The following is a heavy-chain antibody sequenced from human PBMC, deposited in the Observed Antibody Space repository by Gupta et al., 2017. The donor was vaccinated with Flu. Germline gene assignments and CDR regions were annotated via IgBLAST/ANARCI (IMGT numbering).Heavy chain of an antibody. J-gene: IGHJ4*02. V-gene: IGHV3-21*01. Sequence: EVQLVESGGGLVKPGGALRLSCAASGFTFSTYSMTWVRQDPGKGLECVSSISSRSSYTYDADSVRGRCTISRDKAKNSLYLQMNGLRAEDTAVYFCARSFDSRGHLDYWGQGTLVTVSS. CDR3: ARSFDSRGHLDY. CDR1: GFTFSTYS. D-gene: IGHD3-22*01. CDR2: ISSRSSYT.